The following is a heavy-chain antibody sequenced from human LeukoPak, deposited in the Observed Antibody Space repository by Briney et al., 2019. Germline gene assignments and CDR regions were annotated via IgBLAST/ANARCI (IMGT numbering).Heavy chain of an antibody. CDR3: ARGPLVRGVNY. Sequence: EASVKVSCKASGYTLTSYDINWVRQATGQGLEWMGWMNPNSGNTGYAQKFQGRVTMTRNTSISTAYMELSSLRSEDTAVYYCARGPLVRGVNYWGQGTLVTVSS. CDR2: MNPNSGNT. V-gene: IGHV1-8*01. D-gene: IGHD3-10*01. CDR1: GYTLTSYD. J-gene: IGHJ4*02.